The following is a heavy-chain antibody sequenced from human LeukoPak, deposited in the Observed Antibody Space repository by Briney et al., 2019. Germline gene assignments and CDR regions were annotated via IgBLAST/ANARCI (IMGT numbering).Heavy chain of an antibody. V-gene: IGHV3-74*01. CDR3: ARGHLPTPRSAMDV. J-gene: IGHJ6*02. CDR1: GFTFSGYW. CDR2: VNSDESIT. D-gene: IGHD3-3*02. Sequence: TGGSLRLSCAASGFTFSGYWVHWVRQAPGKGLVWVLRVNSDESITTYADSVNGRFTISRDNAKNTLYLQMKSLRAEDTTVYYCARGHLPTPRSAMDVWGQGTTVTVSS.